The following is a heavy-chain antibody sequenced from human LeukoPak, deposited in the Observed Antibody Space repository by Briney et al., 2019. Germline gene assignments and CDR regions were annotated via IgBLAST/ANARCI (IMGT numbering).Heavy chain of an antibody. CDR3: ARRRRLGDFPHYYYMDV. V-gene: IGHV3-20*04. D-gene: IGHD3-16*01. CDR2: FNWNGART. J-gene: IGHJ6*03. Sequence: GGSLRLSCAASGFPFDDYCMTWVRQAPGKGLEWVSDFNWNGARTGYADSVKGRFTISRDNAKNSLYLQMNSLTAEDTALYYCARRRRLGDFPHYYYMDVWGKGTTVTVSS. CDR1: GFPFDDYC.